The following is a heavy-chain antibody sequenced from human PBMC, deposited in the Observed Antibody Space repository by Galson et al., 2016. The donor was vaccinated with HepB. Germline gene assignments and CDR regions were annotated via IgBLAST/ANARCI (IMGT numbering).Heavy chain of an antibody. CDR2: ISWNSKKI. CDR1: GSTFHDYA. Sequence: SLRLSCAASGSTFHDYAMHWVRQVPGKGLEWVSGISWNSKKIGYADFVKGRFTISRDNAKNSLYLQMNILRAEDTALYFCAKDCVRDYSDYYYGLDVWGQGTTVTVSS. D-gene: IGHD4-11*01. V-gene: IGHV3-9*01. J-gene: IGHJ6*02. CDR3: AKDCVRDYSDYYYGLDV.